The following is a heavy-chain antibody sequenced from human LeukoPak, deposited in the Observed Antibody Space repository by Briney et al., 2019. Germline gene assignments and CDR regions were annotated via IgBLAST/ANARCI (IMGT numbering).Heavy chain of an antibody. D-gene: IGHD2-21*02. Sequence: PGGSLRLSCAASGFTFSSYGMHWVRQAPGKGLEWVAFIRYDGSNKYYADSVKGRFTISRDNAKNSLYLQMNSLRAEDTAVYYCARRDWGYFDYWGQGTLVTVSS. V-gene: IGHV3-30*02. CDR3: ARRDWGYFDY. CDR2: IRYDGSNK. CDR1: GFTFSSYG. J-gene: IGHJ4*02.